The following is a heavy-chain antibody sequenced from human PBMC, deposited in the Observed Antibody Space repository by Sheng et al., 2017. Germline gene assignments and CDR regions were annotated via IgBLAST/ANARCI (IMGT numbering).Heavy chain of an antibody. V-gene: IGHV4-34*01. J-gene: IGHJ6*03. CDR1: GGSFSDYY. CDR2: INHGGST. Sequence: QVQLQQWGAGLLKPSETLSLTCAVYGGSFSDYYWSWIRQPPGKGLEWIGEINHGGSTDYNPSLKSRVTISVDTSKNQFSLKLSSVTAADTAVYYCARRTRVGYFMDVWGQGDHGSPSL. CDR3: ARRTRVGYFMDV.